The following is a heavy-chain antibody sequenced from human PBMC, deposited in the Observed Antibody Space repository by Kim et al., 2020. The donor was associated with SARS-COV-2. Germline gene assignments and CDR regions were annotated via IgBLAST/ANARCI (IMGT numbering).Heavy chain of an antibody. Sequence: KYSGDSVKGRFTMSRDNSRNTVYLQMDSLRHEDTAVYYCVKRDYAGVARWGQGTLVTVSS. D-gene: IGHD3-10*01. CDR3: VKRDYAGVAR. J-gene: IGHJ4*02. V-gene: IGHV3-30*02. CDR2: K.